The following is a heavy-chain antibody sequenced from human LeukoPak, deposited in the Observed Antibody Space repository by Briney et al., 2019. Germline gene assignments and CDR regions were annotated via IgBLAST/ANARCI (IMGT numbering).Heavy chain of an antibody. V-gene: IGHV3-7*01. D-gene: IGHD3-22*01. J-gene: IGHJ4*02. CDR2: IKQDGSEK. Sequence: GGSLRLSCAASGFTFSSYAMSWVRQAPGKGLEWVANIKQDGSEKYYVDSVKGRFTISRDNAKNSLYLQMNSLRAEDTAVYYCARENTMIVVLDYWGQGTLVTVSS. CDR3: ARENTMIVVLDY. CDR1: GFTFSSYA.